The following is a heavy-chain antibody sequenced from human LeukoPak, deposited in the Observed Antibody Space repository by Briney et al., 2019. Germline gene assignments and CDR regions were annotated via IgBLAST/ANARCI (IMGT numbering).Heavy chain of an antibody. CDR2: INPNSGGT. CDR1: GYTFTDYY. CDR3: ARDARYDILTGYPDY. V-gene: IGHV1-2*02. D-gene: IGHD3-9*01. J-gene: IGHJ4*02. Sequence: ASVKVSCKASGYTFTDYYTHWVRQAPGQGLEWMGWINPNSGGTNYAQKFQGRVTMTRDTSISTAYMELSRLSSDDTVVYYCARDARYDILTGYPDYWGQGTLVTVSS.